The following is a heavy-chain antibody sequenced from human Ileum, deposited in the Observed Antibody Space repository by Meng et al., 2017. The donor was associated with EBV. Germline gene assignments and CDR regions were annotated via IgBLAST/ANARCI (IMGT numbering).Heavy chain of an antibody. D-gene: IGHD3-22*01. V-gene: IGHV4-34*02. Sequence: QVQLKRGGAGLLKPSETLSLTCAVYGGFFSGYYWSWIRQSPGKGLEWIGEINHSGSTNYNPSLKSRVTISVDTSKNQFSLKLTSVTAADTAVYYCAREARSSGYHPGIGPWGQGTLVTVSS. J-gene: IGHJ5*02. CDR2: INHSGST. CDR3: AREARSSGYHPGIGP. CDR1: GGFFSGYY.